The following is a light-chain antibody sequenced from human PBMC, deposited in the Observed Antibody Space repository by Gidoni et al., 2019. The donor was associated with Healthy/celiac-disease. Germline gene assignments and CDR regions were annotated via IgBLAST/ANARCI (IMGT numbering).Light chain of an antibody. CDR2: DAS. Sequence: DIHMSQSPSSPSASVGDRVTITCQASQDISNYLSWYQQKPWKAPKLLIYDASNLETGVPSRFSGSGSGTDLTFSISSLQPEDIATYYFQQYDNLPPLTFGGGTRVEIK. V-gene: IGKV1-33*01. CDR1: QDISNY. J-gene: IGKJ4*01. CDR3: QQYDNLPPLT.